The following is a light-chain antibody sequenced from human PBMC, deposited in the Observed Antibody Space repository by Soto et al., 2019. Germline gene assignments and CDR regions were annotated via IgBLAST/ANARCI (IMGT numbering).Light chain of an antibody. J-gene: IGLJ3*02. CDR1: SSDVGGYNY. Sequence: QSALTQPASVSGSPGQSITISCTGTSSDVGGYNYVSWYQQHPGKAPKLMIYEVSNLPSGVSNRFSGSKSGNTASLTISGLQAEDEADYYCSSYTSSSTLNWVFGGGTQLTVL. CDR2: EVS. CDR3: SSYTSSSTLNWV. V-gene: IGLV2-14*01.